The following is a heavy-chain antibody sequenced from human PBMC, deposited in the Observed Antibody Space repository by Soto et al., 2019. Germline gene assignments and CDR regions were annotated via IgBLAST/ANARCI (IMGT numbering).Heavy chain of an antibody. J-gene: IGHJ4*02. CDR1: GFTFSSYG. CDR2: IWYDGSNK. CDR3: ARTIFGEYYFDY. Sequence: PGGSLRLSCAASGFTFSSYGMHWVRQAPGKGLEWVAVIWYDGSNKYYADSVKGRFTISRDNSKNTLYLQMNSLRAEDTAVYYCARTIFGEYYFDYWGQGTLVTVSS. V-gene: IGHV3-33*01. D-gene: IGHD3-3*01.